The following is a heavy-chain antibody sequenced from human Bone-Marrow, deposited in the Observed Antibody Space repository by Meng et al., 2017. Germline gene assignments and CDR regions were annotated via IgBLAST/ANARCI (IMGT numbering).Heavy chain of an antibody. Sequence: SETLSLTCTVSGGSISSSSYYWGWIRQPPGKGLEWIGSIYYSGSTYYNPSLKSRVTISVDTSKNQFSLKLSSVTAADTAVYYCARCVSRKTGIHDYWGQGTLVTVSS. CDR3: ARCVSRKTGIHDY. J-gene: IGHJ4*02. D-gene: IGHD7-27*01. CDR2: IYYSGST. CDR1: GGSISSSSYY. V-gene: IGHV4-39*07.